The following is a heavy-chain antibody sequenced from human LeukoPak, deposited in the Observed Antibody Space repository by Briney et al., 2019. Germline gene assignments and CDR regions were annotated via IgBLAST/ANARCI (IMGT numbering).Heavy chain of an antibody. J-gene: IGHJ6*03. V-gene: IGHV1-2*02. Sequence: ASVKVSCKASGYTFTGYYMHWVRQAPGQGLEWMGWIKPNSGGTNYAQKFQGRVTMTRDTSISTAYMELSRLRSDDTAVYYCARGGNSGWYFYYYYMDVWGKGTTVTVSS. CDR2: IKPNSGGT. CDR3: ARGGNSGWYFYYYYMDV. D-gene: IGHD6-19*01. CDR1: GYTFTGYY.